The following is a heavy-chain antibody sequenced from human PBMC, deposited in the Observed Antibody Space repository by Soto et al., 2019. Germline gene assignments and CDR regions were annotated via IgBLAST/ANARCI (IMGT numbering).Heavy chain of an antibody. CDR1: GYTFTSYG. CDR3: ARDRRWYSGSYGYYFDY. Sequence: ASVRVSCKXSGYTFTSYGISWVRQAPGQGLEWMGWISAYNGNTNYAQKLQGRVTMTTDTSTSTAYMELRSLRSDDTAVYYCARDRRWYSGSYGYYFDYWGQGTLVTVSS. J-gene: IGHJ4*02. D-gene: IGHD1-26*01. V-gene: IGHV1-18*04. CDR2: ISAYNGNT.